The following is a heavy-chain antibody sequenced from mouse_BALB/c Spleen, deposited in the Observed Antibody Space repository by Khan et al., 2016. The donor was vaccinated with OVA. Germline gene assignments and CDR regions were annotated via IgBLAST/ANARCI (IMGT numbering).Heavy chain of an antibody. Sequence: VQLQQSGPDLVKPGASVKMSCKASGYTFSNYVIHWVKQKPGQGLEWIGYINPDNDGIRFNEKFKGKATLTSDKSSSTAYLELSSLTAEDSAVYYCAREASNCDFSFAYWGQGTLVTVSA. V-gene: IGHV1S136*01. CDR3: AREASNCDFSFAY. J-gene: IGHJ3*01. D-gene: IGHD4-1*01. CDR1: GYTFSNYV. CDR2: INPDNDGI.